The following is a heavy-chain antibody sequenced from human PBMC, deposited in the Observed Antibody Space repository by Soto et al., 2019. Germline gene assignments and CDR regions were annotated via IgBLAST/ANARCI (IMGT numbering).Heavy chain of an antibody. J-gene: IGHJ4*02. Sequence: EVQLLESGGGLVQPGGSLRLSCAASGFTFSNYPMSWVRQAPGKGLEWVSYISDSGGTTYYADSVKGRFTISRDNSKNTLYLQMNSVRAEDTAVYYCAKDPYCSSISCYAGNFYYWGQGALVTVSS. CDR1: GFTFSNYP. V-gene: IGHV3-23*01. CDR3: AKDPYCSSISCYAGNFYY. CDR2: ISDSGGTT. D-gene: IGHD2-2*01.